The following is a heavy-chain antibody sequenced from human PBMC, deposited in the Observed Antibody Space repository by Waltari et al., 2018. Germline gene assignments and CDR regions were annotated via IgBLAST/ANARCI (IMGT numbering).Heavy chain of an antibody. V-gene: IGHV4-38-2*01. CDR1: GYSISSGYY. D-gene: IGHD4-17*01. CDR3: ARAPHGYYVFDY. CDR2: IYHSGST. J-gene: IGHJ4*02. Sequence: QVQLQESGPGLVKPSETLSLTCAVSGYSISSGYYWGWIRPPPGKGPEGIGGIYHSGSTYHNPSLKKRVTKLVDPSKNQFSPKLSSVAAADTAVYYCARAPHGYYVFDYWGQGTLVSVSS.